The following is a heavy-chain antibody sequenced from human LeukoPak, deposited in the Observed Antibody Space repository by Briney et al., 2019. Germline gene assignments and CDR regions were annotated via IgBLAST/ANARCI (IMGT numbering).Heavy chain of an antibody. Sequence: ASVKVSCKASGYTFTSYDINWVRQATGQGLEWMGWMNPNSGNTGYAPKFQGRVTMTRNTSITTAYMELSSLRSEDTAVYYCARGHLGYCSSTRCYTVDPWGQGTLVTVSS. CDR2: MNPNSGNT. D-gene: IGHD2-2*02. J-gene: IGHJ5*02. CDR3: ARGHLGYCSSTRCYTVDP. V-gene: IGHV1-8*01. CDR1: GYTFTSYD.